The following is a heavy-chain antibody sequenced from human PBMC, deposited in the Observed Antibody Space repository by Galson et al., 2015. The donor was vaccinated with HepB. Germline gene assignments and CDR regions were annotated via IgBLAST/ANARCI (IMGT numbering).Heavy chain of an antibody. D-gene: IGHD2-15*01. CDR1: GYTFTGYY. J-gene: IGHJ5*02. V-gene: IGHV1-2*04. CDR3: ARGDCSGGSCYVNWFDP. CDR2: INPNSGGT. Sequence: SVKVSCKASGYTFTGYYMHWVRQAPGQGLEWMGWINPNSGGTNYAQKFQGWVTMTRDTSISTAYMELSRLRSDDTAVYYCARGDCSGGSCYVNWFDPWGQGTLVTVSS.